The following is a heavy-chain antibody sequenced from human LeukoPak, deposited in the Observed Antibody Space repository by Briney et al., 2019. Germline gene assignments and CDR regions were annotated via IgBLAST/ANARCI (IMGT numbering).Heavy chain of an antibody. Sequence: VRQAPGQGLEWMGIINPSGGSTGYSQKFQGRVTVTRDTSTSTVYMELSSLRSEDTAVYYCARPLAPVMLNAFDIWGQGTMVTVSS. V-gene: IGHV1-46*01. CDR2: INPSGGST. J-gene: IGHJ3*02. CDR3: ARPLAPVMLNAFDI. D-gene: IGHD2-8*01.